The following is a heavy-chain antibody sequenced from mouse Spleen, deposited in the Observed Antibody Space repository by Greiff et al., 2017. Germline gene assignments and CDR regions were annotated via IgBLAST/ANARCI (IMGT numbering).Heavy chain of an antibody. Sequence: VQLKESGGGLVKPGGSLKLSCAASGFTFSDYGMHWVRQAPEKGLEWVAYISSGSSTIYYADTVKGRFTISRDNAKNTLFLQMTSLRSEDTAMYYCARSSSGTGGFAYWGQGTLVTVSA. J-gene: IGHJ3*01. CDR2: ISSGSSTI. V-gene: IGHV5-17*01. CDR3: ARSSSGTGGFAY. CDR1: GFTFSDYG. D-gene: IGHD3-1*01.